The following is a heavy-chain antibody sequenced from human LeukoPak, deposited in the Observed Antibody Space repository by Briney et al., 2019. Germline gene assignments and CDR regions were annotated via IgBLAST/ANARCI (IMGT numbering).Heavy chain of an antibody. V-gene: IGHV1-18*01. CDR3: ARDYCSVTSCYTRWFDP. J-gene: IGHJ5*02. CDR2: ISAYNGNT. D-gene: IGHD2-2*02. Sequence: GASVKISCKASGYTFTSYGISWVRQAPGQGLEWMGWISAYNGNTNYAQKLQGRVTMTTDTSTSTAYMELRSLRSDDTAVYYCARDYCSVTSCYTRWFDPWGQGTLVTVSS. CDR1: GYTFTSYG.